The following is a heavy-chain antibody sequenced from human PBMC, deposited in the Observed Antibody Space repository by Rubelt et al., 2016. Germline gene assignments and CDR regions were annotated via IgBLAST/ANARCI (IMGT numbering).Heavy chain of an antibody. CDR2: ISYDGSNK. D-gene: IGHD5-18*01. J-gene: IGHJ2*01. CDR3: ARDRGTDTAMVTVDWYFDL. Sequence: VAVISYDGSNKYYADSVKGRFTISRDNSKNTLYLQMNSLRAEDTAVYYCARDRGTDTAMVTVDWYFDLWGRGTLVTVSS. V-gene: IGHV3-30*01.